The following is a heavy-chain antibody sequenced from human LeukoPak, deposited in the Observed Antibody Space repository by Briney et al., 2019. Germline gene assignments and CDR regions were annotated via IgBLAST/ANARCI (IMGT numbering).Heavy chain of an antibody. CDR3: AKGKYYYGSGFDY. CDR1: GFTFSSYW. CDR2: INTDGSST. Sequence: GGSLRLSCAASGFTFSSYWMHWVRQAPGKGLVWVSRINTDGSSTNYADSVKGRFTISRDNAKNTLYLQMNSLRAEDTAVYYCAKGKYYYGSGFDYWGQGTLVTVSS. D-gene: IGHD3-10*01. V-gene: IGHV3-74*01. J-gene: IGHJ4*02.